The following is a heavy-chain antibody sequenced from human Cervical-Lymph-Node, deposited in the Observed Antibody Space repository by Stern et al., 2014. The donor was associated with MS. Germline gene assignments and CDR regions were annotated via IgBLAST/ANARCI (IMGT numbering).Heavy chain of an antibody. Sequence: VQLVESGAGVKKPGASVKVSCKASGYTFTGYYIHWVRQAPGHGLEWMGRINPNRGGTNYAQKFQGRVTMTRDTSISTAYMELSRLRSDDTAVYYCARERALIVGATTGFDYWGQGTLVTVSS. CDR1: GYTFTGYY. J-gene: IGHJ4*02. V-gene: IGHV1-2*06. D-gene: IGHD1-26*01. CDR3: ARERALIVGATTGFDY. CDR2: INPNRGGT.